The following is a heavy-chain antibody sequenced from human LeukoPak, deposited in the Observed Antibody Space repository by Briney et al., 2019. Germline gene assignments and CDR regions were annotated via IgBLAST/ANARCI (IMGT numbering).Heavy chain of an antibody. J-gene: IGHJ4*02. V-gene: IGHV3-23*01. CDR3: TRDPRDLDY. CDR2: ISGTGDTT. CDR1: GFTFSTYG. Sequence: PGGSLRLSCAASGFTFSTYGMNWVRQAPGKGLEWVSTISGTGDTTYYADSVKGRFTISRDNAKNSLYLQMNSLRVEDTAVYYCTRDPRDLDYWGQGTLVTVSS.